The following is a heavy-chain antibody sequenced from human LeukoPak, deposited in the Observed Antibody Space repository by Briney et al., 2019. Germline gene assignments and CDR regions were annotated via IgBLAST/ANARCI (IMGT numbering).Heavy chain of an antibody. Sequence: GGSLRLSCAASGFTFSSYGMHWVRQAPGKGLEGVALIWDDGSNKYYADSVKGGFTISGENSKNTLYLQMNRLRAEDTAVYSCAKDLRRAISGVVIPVYYYYMDVWGKGTTVTVSS. CDR2: IWDDGSNK. CDR3: AKDLRRAISGVVIPVYYYYMDV. CDR1: GFTFSSYG. J-gene: IGHJ6*03. D-gene: IGHD3-3*01. V-gene: IGHV3-33*06.